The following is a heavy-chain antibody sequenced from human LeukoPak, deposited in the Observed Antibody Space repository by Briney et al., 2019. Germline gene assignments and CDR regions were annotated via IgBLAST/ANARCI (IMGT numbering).Heavy chain of an antibody. CDR3: ARVANYYDSSGRGYYMDV. V-gene: IGHV1-18*01. Sequence: ASVKVSCKASGYTFTSYGISWVRQAPGPGLEWMGWISAYNGNTNYVQKLLGRVTMTTDKSTSTAYMELRSLRSDDTAVYYCARVANYYDSSGRGYYMDVWGKGTTVTVSS. CDR2: ISAYNGNT. CDR1: GYTFTSYG. J-gene: IGHJ6*03. D-gene: IGHD3-22*01.